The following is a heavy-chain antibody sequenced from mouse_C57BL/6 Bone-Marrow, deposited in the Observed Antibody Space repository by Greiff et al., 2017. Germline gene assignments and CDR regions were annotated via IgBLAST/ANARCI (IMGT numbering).Heavy chain of an antibody. CDR2: IHPNSGST. D-gene: IGHD2-4*01. CDR3: ARGVYYEYVYWYFDV. CDR1: GYTFTSYW. V-gene: IGHV1-64*01. Sequence: QVQLKQPGAELVKPGASVKLSCKASGYTFTSYWMHWVKQRPGQGLEWIGMIHPNSGSTNYNEKFKSKATLTVDKSASTAYMQLSSLTSEDSAVYYWARGVYYEYVYWYFDVWGTGTTVTVSS. J-gene: IGHJ1*03.